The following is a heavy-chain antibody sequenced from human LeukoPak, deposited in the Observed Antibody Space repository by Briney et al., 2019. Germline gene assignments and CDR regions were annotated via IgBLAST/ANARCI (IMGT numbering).Heavy chain of an antibody. V-gene: IGHV3-30*18. J-gene: IGHJ5*02. Sequence: GGSLRLSCAASGFTFGAYDIHWVRQAPGKALGWVAVVSFDGINKYYADSVGGRFTISRDNSKNTLFLQTNSLRTEDTAMYYCVKGAHGSGWPNWFDPWGQGTLVTVSS. CDR3: VKGAHGSGWPNWFDP. CDR1: GFTFGAYD. D-gene: IGHD6-19*01. CDR2: VSFDGINK.